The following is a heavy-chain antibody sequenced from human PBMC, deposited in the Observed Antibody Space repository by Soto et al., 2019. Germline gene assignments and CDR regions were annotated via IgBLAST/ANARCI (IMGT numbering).Heavy chain of an antibody. D-gene: IGHD3-10*01. Sequence: SETLSLTCTVSGGSIDSRGYCWTWIRQHPGKGLEWIGYIYSNGRTDYNPSLKNRLTMSLDTSKNQFSLRLTSVTAADTAEYYCARIRDYYLFVDYWGLGTLVTAPQ. V-gene: IGHV4-31*03. CDR3: ARIRDYYLFVDY. CDR2: IYSNGRT. CDR1: GGSIDSRGYC. J-gene: IGHJ4*02.